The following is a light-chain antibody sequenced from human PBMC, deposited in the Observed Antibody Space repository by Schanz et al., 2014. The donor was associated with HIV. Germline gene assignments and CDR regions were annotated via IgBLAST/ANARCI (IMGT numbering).Light chain of an antibody. CDR3: SSYTTSSTLV. CDR2: DVN. Sequence: QSALIQPASVSGSPGQSITISCTGTSSDIGAYNYVSWYQQHPGKAPKLMIYDVNIRPSGVSNRFSGSKSGNTASLTISGLQADDEADYYCSSYTTSSTLVFGGGTKLTVL. V-gene: IGLV2-14*03. J-gene: IGLJ2*01. CDR1: SSDIGAYNY.